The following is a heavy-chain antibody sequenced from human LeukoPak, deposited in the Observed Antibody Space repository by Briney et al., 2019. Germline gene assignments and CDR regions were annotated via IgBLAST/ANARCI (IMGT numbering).Heavy chain of an antibody. CDR1: GYTFTSYS. V-gene: IGHV1-46*01. CDR2: INPSDPST. J-gene: IGHJ6*03. CDR3: AASASRIAARLNYYYYYYMDV. D-gene: IGHD6-6*01. Sequence: ASVKVSCKASGYTFTSYSMNWVRQAPGQGPEWMGIINPSDPSTTYAQKFQGRVTMSRDMSTSTVYMELSSLRSEDTAVYYCAASASRIAARLNYYYYYYMDVWGKGTTVTVSS.